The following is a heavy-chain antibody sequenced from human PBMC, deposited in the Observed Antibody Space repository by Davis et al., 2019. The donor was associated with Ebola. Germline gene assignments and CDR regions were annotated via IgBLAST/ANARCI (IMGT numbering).Heavy chain of an antibody. J-gene: IGHJ6*02. CDR2: INGGNGDT. CDR3: ARELVPAAIPPYYYYGMDV. Sequence: ASVKVSCKASGYIFTSYAMHWVRQAPGQRLEWMGWINGGNGDTKYSQKFRDRVTITRDTSASTSYMELSSLRSEDTAVYYCARELVPAAIPPYYYYGMDVWGQGTTVTVSS. V-gene: IGHV1-3*01. D-gene: IGHD2-2*02. CDR1: GYIFTSYA.